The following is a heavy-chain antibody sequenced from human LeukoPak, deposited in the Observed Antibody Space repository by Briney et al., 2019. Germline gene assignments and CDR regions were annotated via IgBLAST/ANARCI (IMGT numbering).Heavy chain of an antibody. V-gene: IGHV3-7*03. D-gene: IGHD2-8*02. CDR2: IKQDGSAK. CDR1: GFTFSRHW. CDR3: ARLVPENYGMDV. Sequence: GGSLRLSCAASGFTFSRHWMYWVRQAPGKGLEWVANIKQDGSAKPYVDSVKGRFTISRDNAKNSLFLQMNSLRAEDTAVYYCARLVPENYGMDVWGQGTTVTVSS. J-gene: IGHJ6*02.